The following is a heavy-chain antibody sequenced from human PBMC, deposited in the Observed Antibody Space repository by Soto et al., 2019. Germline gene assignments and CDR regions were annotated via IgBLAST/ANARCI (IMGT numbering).Heavy chain of an antibody. V-gene: IGHV3-23*01. J-gene: IGHJ5*02. CDR3: AKEHSWRTPGSYNWLDT. D-gene: IGHD2-15*01. Sequence: WCSLGLSCAASGFTFSRYAMSWVRQAPGKGLEWVSTFSGPGGGTYYADSVKGRFTISRDNSKNTLYLQMNSLRAEDTAVYYYAKEHSWRTPGSYNWLDTWGQGTLV. CDR1: GFTFSRYA. CDR2: FSGPGGGT.